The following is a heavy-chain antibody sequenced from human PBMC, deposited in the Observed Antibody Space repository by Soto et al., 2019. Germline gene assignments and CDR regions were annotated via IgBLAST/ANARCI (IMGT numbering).Heavy chain of an antibody. CDR3: ARTVPAAPRYYYYGMDV. CDR1: GYTFTSYA. V-gene: IGHV1-3*01. J-gene: IGHJ6*02. Sequence: ASVKVSCKASGYTFTSYAMHWVRQAPGQRLEWMGWINAGNGNTKYSQKFQGRVTITRDTSASTAYMELSSLRSEDTAVYYCARTVPAAPRYYYYGMDVWGQGXTVTVSS. CDR2: INAGNGNT. D-gene: IGHD2-2*01.